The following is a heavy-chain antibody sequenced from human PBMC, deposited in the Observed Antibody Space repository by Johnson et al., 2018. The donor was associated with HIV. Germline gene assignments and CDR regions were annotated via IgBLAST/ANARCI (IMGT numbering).Heavy chain of an antibody. CDR1: GFTFSDHY. Sequence: MLLVESGGGLVQPGGSLRLSCAASGFTFSDHYMDWVRQAPGKGLEWVSVIYSGGSTYYADSVKGRFTISRDNSKNTLYLQMNSLRAEDTAVYYCASFVVVVAATGAFDIWGQGTMVTVSS. D-gene: IGHD2-15*01. CDR2: IYSGGST. CDR3: ASFVVVVAATGAFDI. V-gene: IGHV3-66*01. J-gene: IGHJ3*02.